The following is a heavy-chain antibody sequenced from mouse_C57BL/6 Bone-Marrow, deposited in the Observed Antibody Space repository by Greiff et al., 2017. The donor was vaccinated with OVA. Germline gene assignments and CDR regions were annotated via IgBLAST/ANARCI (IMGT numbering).Heavy chain of an antibody. CDR3: ARNAYYSNYDYYAMDY. Sequence: VQLKESGPGLVKPSQSLSLTCSVTGYSITSGYYWNWIRQFPGNKLEWMGYISYDGSNNSNPSLKNRISITRDTSKNQFFLKLNSVTTEDTATYYCARNAYYSNYDYYAMDYWGQGTSVTVSS. CDR1: GYSITSGYY. V-gene: IGHV3-6*01. D-gene: IGHD2-5*01. J-gene: IGHJ4*01. CDR2: ISYDGSN.